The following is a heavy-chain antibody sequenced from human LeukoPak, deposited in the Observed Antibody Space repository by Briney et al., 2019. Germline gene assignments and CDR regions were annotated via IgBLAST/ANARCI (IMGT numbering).Heavy chain of an antibody. CDR1: GFTFSGYE. J-gene: IGHJ6*02. CDR3: ARDPPYDSSGYNYYYGMDV. CDR2: ISSSGSTI. D-gene: IGHD3-22*01. V-gene: IGHV3-48*03. Sequence: GGSLRLSCAASGFTFSGYEMNWVRRAPGKGLELVFYISSSGSTIYYADSVKDRFTISRDNAKNSLYLQMNSLRAEDTAVYYCARDPPYDSSGYNYYYGMDVWGQGTTVTVSS.